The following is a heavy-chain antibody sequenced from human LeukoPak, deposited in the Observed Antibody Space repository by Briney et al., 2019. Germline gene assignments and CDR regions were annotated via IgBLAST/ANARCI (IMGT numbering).Heavy chain of an antibody. CDR2: IYYSGST. Sequence: SETLSLTCAVYGGSFSGYYWSWIRQPPGKGLEWIGYIYYSGSTNYNPSLKSRVTISVDTPKNQFSLKLSSVTAADTAVYYYARAVVPAAIPFFDYWGQGTLVTVSS. D-gene: IGHD2-2*01. CDR1: GGSFSGYY. V-gene: IGHV4-59*08. J-gene: IGHJ4*02. CDR3: ARAVVPAAIPFFDY.